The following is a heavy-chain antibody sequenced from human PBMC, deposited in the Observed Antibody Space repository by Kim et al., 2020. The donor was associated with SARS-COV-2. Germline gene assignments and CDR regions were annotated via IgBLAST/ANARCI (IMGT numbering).Heavy chain of an antibody. CDR2: ISGRGGST. CDR3: AKDPASSSSYRAHRE. J-gene: IGHJ4*02. D-gene: IGHD6-6*01. Sequence: GGSLRLSCAASGFTFSSYSMSWVRQAPGQWLEWVSSISGRGGSTYLADSVKGRFTISRDNSKNTVYLQMSTLRAEDTGVYFCAKDPASSSSYRAHREWGQGTLVSVSS. CDR1: GFTFSSYS. V-gene: IGHV3-23*01.